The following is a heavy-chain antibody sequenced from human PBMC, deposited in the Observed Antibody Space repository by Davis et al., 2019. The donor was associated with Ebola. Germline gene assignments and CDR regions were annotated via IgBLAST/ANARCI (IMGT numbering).Heavy chain of an antibody. V-gene: IGHV6-1*01. Sequence: MPSETLSLTCAISGDSVSSNSATWNWIRQSPSRGLEWLGRTYCRSKCYNDYADSVNSRITINPDTSKNEFSLQLDSVTPEDTAVYYCARDLMGFYWYFDVWGRGTLVTVSS. CDR2: TYCRSKCYN. CDR3: ARDLMGFYWYFDV. D-gene: IGHD3-10*01. CDR1: GDSVSSNSAT. J-gene: IGHJ2*01.